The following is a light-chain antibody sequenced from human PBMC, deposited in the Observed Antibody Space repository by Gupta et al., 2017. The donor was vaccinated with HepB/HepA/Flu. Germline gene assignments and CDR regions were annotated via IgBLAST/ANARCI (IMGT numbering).Light chain of an antibody. CDR2: KAS. V-gene: IGKV1-5*03. CDR3: QQKNSISGT. J-gene: IGKJ1*01. CDR1: QSISSW. Sequence: DIQMTQSPSTLSASVGDRVTITCRASQSISSWLAWYQQKPGKAPKLLIYKASRVESGVPSRFSGSGSGTEFTLTISSRQPDDFATYYCQQKNSISGTFGQGTKVEIK.